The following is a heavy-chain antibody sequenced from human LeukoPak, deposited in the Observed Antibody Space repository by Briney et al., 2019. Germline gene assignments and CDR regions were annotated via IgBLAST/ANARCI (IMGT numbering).Heavy chain of an antibody. V-gene: IGHV4-61*01. CDR1: GYSISSGYY. D-gene: IGHD6-25*01. CDR2: IYYSGST. CDR3: ARDQPGGLAGFDP. Sequence: KASETLSLTCTVSGYSISSGYYWSWIRPPPGKGLEWIGYIYYSGSTNYNPSLKSRVTISVDTSKNQFSLKLSSVTAADTAVYYCARDQPGGLAGFDPWGQGTLVTVSS. J-gene: IGHJ5*02.